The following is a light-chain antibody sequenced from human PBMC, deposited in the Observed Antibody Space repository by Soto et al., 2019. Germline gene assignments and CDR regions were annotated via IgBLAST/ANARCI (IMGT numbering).Light chain of an antibody. CDR2: WAS. CDR1: QTLLSWYNNWSY. J-gene: IGKJ4*01. CDR3: QHYYTYLLT. Sequence: RDFQMAPLAATATTCCKSSQTLLSWYNNWSYLAWYQKKPGKLPKWLFHWASIREAGVPDRFSVSGSGTDFTLTINSLQADDVAIYYCQHYYTYLLTFGGGTKVDIK. V-gene: IGKV4-1*01.